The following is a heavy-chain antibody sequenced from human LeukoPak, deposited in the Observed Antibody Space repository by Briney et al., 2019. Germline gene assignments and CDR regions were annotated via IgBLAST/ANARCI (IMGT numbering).Heavy chain of an antibody. V-gene: IGHV3-48*02. CDR1: GFTFSSYS. CDR2: ITSGSTTI. CDR3: ARGVQWLAYFDY. Sequence: GGSLRLSCAASGFTFSSYSMNWVRQAPGKGLEWVSYITSGSTTIYYADSVKGRFTISRDNAKNSLYLQMNSLRDEDTAVYYCARGVQWLAYFDYWGQGTLVTVSS. J-gene: IGHJ4*02. D-gene: IGHD6-19*01.